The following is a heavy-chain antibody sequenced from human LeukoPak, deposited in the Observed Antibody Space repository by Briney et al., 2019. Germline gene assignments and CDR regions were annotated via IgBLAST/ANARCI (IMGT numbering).Heavy chain of an antibody. CDR2: IYYSGST. V-gene: IGHV4-59*08. D-gene: IGHD6-19*01. J-gene: IGHJ1*01. CDR1: GGSISSYY. CDR3: ARTFPHSSGWHDPYFQH. Sequence: PSETLSLTCTVSGGSISSYYWSWIRQPPGKGLEWIGYIYYSGSTNYNPSLKSRVTISVDTSKNQFSLKLSSVPAADTAVYYCARTFPHSSGWHDPYFQHWGQGTLVTVSS.